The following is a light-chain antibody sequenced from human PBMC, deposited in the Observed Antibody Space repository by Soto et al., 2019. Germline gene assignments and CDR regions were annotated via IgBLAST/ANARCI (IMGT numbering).Light chain of an antibody. CDR3: SSYTSSSTPHVV. CDR1: SSDVGGYNY. Sequence: QSVLTQPASVSGSPGQSITISCTGTSSDVGGYNYVSWYQQHPGKAPKLMIYDVSNWPSGVSNRFSGSKSGNTASLTISGLQAEDEADYYCSSYTSSSTPHVVFGGGTKVTVL. J-gene: IGLJ2*01. CDR2: DVS. V-gene: IGLV2-14*01.